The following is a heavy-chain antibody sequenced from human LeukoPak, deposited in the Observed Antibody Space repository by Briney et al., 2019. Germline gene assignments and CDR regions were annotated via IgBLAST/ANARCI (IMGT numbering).Heavy chain of an antibody. J-gene: IGHJ4*02. CDR3: AGGLSDYYYTVGY. Sequence: GGSLRLSCTTSGFTVTNYWMHWVRQAPGKGLVWVSRINSDGSNTNYAGSVKGRFTISRDNARNTLYLQMNSLRAEVTAVYYCAGGLSDYYYTVGYWGQGTLVTVSS. D-gene: IGHD3-22*01. CDR1: GFTVTNYW. V-gene: IGHV3-74*01. CDR2: INSDGSNT.